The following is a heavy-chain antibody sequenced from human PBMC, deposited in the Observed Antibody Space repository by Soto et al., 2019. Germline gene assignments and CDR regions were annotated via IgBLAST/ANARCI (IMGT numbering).Heavy chain of an antibody. J-gene: IGHJ6*02. V-gene: IGHV4-39*01. D-gene: IGHD3-10*01. CDR2: IYYSGST. Sequence: QLQLQESGPGLVKPSETLSLTCTVSGGSISSSSYYWGWIRQPPGKGLEWIGSIYYSGSTYYNPSLKSRVTISVDTSKNQFSLKLSSVTAADTAVYYCARAISGYGSGSFGYYYYGMDVWGQGTTVTVSS. CDR1: GGSISSSSYY. CDR3: ARAISGYGSGSFGYYYYGMDV.